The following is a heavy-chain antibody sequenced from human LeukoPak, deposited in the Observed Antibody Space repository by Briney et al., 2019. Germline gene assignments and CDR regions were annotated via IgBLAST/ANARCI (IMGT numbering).Heavy chain of an antibody. D-gene: IGHD1-26*01. CDR3: ARDEVGATTY. V-gene: IGHV3-9*01. CDR2: ISWNSGSI. J-gene: IGHJ4*02. Sequence: PGGSLRLSCAASGFTFDDYAMHWVRQAPGKGLEWVSGISWNSGSIGYTDSVKGRFTISRDNAKNSLYLQMNSLRAEDTAVYYCARDEVGATTYWGQGTLVTVSS. CDR1: GFTFDDYA.